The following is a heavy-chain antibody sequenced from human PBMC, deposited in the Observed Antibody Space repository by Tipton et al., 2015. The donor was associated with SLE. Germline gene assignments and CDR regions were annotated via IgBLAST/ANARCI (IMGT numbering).Heavy chain of an antibody. CDR2: VFRGGST. V-gene: IGHV4-34*12. D-gene: IGHD2-21*01. CDR1: GDSLSGQY. J-gene: IGHJ5*02. Sequence: TLSLTCSVYGDSLSGQYWSWIRQPPGKGLEWIGEVFRGGSTNYSPSLESRVTISEDTSKNQFSLKLTSVTAADTAIYYCVRGHPHIVVLIGGGWFDPWGQGTLVTVSS. CDR3: VRGHPHIVVLIGGGWFDP.